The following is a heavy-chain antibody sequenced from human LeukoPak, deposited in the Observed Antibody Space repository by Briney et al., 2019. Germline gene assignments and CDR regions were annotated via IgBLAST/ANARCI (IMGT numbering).Heavy chain of an antibody. CDR1: GGSISSSSYY. J-gene: IGHJ5*02. D-gene: IGHD3-22*01. V-gene: IGHV4-39*01. CDR3: ARAFNPNYYDSSGYFNWFDP. CDR2: IYYSGST. Sequence: SETLSLTCTVSGGSISSSSYYWGWIRQPPGKGLEWIGSIYYSGSTYYNPSLKSRVTISVDTSKNQFSLKLSSMTAADTAVYYCARAFNPNYYDSSGYFNWFDPWGQGTLVTVSS.